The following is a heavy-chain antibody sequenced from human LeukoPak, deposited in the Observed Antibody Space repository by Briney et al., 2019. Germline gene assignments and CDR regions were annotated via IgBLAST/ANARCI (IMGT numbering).Heavy chain of an antibody. V-gene: IGHV1-46*01. CDR3: ARAPSGSYYSPFGSFDY. CDR2: INPSGGST. J-gene: IGHJ4*02. D-gene: IGHD1-26*01. Sequence: ASVKVSCKASGYTFTSYYMHWVRQAPGQGLEWMGIINPSGGSTSYAQKFQGRVTMTRDTSTSTVYMELSSLRSEDTAVYYCARAPSGSYYSPFGSFDYWGQGTLVTVSS. CDR1: GYTFTSYY.